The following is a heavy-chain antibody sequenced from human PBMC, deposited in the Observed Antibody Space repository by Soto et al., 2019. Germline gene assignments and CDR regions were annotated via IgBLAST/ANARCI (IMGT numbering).Heavy chain of an antibody. Sequence: PGGSLRLSCAASEFTFSNYAMSWVRQAPGKGLEWVSSISSSSSYIYYADSVKGRFTISRDNAKNSLYLQMNSLRAEDTAVYYCARDTSRGSYPPWWGQGTLVTVSS. CDR3: ARDTSRGSYPPW. CDR1: EFTFSNYA. CDR2: ISSSSSYI. J-gene: IGHJ4*02. V-gene: IGHV3-21*01. D-gene: IGHD3-16*02.